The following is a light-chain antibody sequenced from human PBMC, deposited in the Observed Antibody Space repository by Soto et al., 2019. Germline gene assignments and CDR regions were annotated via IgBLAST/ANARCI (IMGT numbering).Light chain of an antibody. CDR1: SSDVGGYNY. V-gene: IGLV2-14*01. CDR3: SSYTRSNTWV. CDR2: EVS. J-gene: IGLJ3*02. Sequence: QSALTQPASVSGSPGQSITISCTGTSSDVGGYNYVSWYQQHPGKAPKLMIYEVSNRPSGVSNRFSGSKSGNTASLTISGLQAEDEDDYYCSSYTRSNTWVFGGGTKLTVL.